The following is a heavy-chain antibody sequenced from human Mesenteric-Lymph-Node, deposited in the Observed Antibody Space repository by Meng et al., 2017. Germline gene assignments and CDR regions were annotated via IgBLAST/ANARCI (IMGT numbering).Heavy chain of an antibody. V-gene: IGHV3-53*01. CDR2: ISASGDRT. CDR1: GFTVSSNY. J-gene: IGHJ3*02. CDR3: ATEMTTVTTGHDPFDI. D-gene: IGHD4-17*01. Sequence: GGSLRLSCAASGFTVSSNYMSWVRQAPGKGLEWVSGISASGDRTYYADSVKGRFTFSRDNSKNTLYLQMNSLRAEDTAVYYCATEMTTVTTGHDPFDIWGQGTMVTVSS.